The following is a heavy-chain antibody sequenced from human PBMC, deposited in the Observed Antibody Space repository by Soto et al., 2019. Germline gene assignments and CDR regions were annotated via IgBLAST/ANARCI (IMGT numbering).Heavy chain of an antibody. D-gene: IGHD3-22*01. CDR1: GGTFSSYT. J-gene: IGHJ1*01. CDR2: IIPILGIA. V-gene: IGHV1-69*02. CDR3: ARGTYYCDSSGYPEYFQH. Sequence: QVQLVQSGAEVKKPGSSVKVSCKASGGTFSSYTISWVRQAPGQGLEWMGRIIPILGIANYAQKFQGRVTITADKSTSTAYMELSSLRSEDTAVYYCARGTYYCDSSGYPEYFQHWGQGTLVTVSS.